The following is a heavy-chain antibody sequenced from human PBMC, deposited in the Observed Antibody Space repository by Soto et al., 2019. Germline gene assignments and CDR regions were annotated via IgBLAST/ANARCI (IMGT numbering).Heavy chain of an antibody. Sequence: QVQLQESGPGLVKPSQTLSLTCSVSVGSISSGGYYWSWIRQHPEKGLEWIGYIYYSGSTNYNPSLKSRVIISVDTSSNRFSLDLRSVTAADTAIYYCAGHSASGLWFDYWGQGPLVTVSS. J-gene: IGHJ5*01. CDR2: IYYSGST. CDR3: AGHSASGLWFDY. V-gene: IGHV4-31*03. D-gene: IGHD1-26*01. CDR1: VGSISSGGYY.